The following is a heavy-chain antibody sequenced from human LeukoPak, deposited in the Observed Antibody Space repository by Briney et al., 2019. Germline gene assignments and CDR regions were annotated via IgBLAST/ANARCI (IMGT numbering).Heavy chain of an antibody. CDR1: GGSISSGSYY. CDR3: AGGYYYDSSGYYKSDY. CDR2: IYTSGST. Sequence: SQTLSLTCTVSGGSISSGSYYWSWIRQPAGKGLEWIGRIYTSGSTNYNPSLKSRVTISVDTTKNQSSLKLSSVTAADTAVYYCAGGYYYDSSGYYKSDYWGQGTLVTVSS. D-gene: IGHD3-22*01. V-gene: IGHV4-61*02. J-gene: IGHJ4*02.